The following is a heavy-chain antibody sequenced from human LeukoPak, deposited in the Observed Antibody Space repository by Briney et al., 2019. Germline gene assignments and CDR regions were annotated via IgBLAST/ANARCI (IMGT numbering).Heavy chain of an antibody. CDR3: AREGNYGDYGIYYYYMDV. J-gene: IGHJ6*03. Sequence: PGESLTLSCAASGFSISSYSMNWVRQAPGKGMEWVSSSSISSSNIYYEDSVKGRVTISRDNARTSLYLQMNSLRAEDTAVYYCAREGNYGDYGIYYYYMDVWGKGTTVTVSS. V-gene: IGHV3-21*01. CDR1: GFSISSYS. CDR2: SSISSSNI. D-gene: IGHD4-17*01.